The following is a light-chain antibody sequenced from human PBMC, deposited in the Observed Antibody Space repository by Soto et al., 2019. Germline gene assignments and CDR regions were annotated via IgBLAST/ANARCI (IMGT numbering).Light chain of an antibody. CDR1: QSVSSN. J-gene: IGKJ3*01. Sequence: EIVMTQSPATLSVSPGERATLSCRASQSVSSNLAWYQQKPGQAPRLLIYGASTRATGIPARFSGCGSVTEFTLTISSLQSKYFAVYYCQQYNNWPLTFGPGTKVYIK. CDR2: GAS. V-gene: IGKV3-15*01. CDR3: QQYNNWPLT.